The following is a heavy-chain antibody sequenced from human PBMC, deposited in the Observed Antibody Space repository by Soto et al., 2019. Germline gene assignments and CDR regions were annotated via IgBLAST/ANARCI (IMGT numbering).Heavy chain of an antibody. CDR1: GFNLDDYY. V-gene: IGHV3-11*06. J-gene: IGHJ6*03. D-gene: IGHD6-13*01. CDR2: ISSLNHDK. CDR3: AREVVSAAGNYYYYYMDV. Sequence: GGSLRLSCAASGFNLDDYYMSWIRQAPGKGLEYIAYISSLNHDKYYADSVKGRFTISIDNAKNSLYLQMNSLRAEDTAVYYCAREVVSAAGNYYYYYMDVWGKGTTVTVSS.